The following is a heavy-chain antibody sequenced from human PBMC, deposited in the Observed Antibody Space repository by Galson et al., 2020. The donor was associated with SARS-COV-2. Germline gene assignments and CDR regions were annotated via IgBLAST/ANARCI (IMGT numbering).Heavy chain of an antibody. CDR3: VRGLYGPGSYFRGTDS. CDR2: IYYTGQT. D-gene: IGHD3-10*01. Sequence: SETLSLTCAVSGGSMSIDYHYWTWIRQQPGKGLEWIGYIYYTGQTFYNPSLKSRLTMSLNTSNNQFSLRLTSVTAADTGVYYWVRGLYGPGSYFRGTDSWGQGALVTVAS. CDR1: GGSMSIDYHY. J-gene: IGHJ5*02. V-gene: IGHV4-31*11.